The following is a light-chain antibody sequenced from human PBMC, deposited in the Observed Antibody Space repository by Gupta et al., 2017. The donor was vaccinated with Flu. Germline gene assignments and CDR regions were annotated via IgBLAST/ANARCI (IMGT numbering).Light chain of an antibody. CDR3: QQYWSSPPVT. J-gene: IGKJ5*01. CDR1: QSVSSSY. CDR2: GAS. Sequence: EIVLTQSPGTLSLSPGERATLSCRASQSVSSSYLAWYQQKPGQAPRLLIYGASSRDTGIPDRFSGSGSGKDLTLTISRREPEDFAVYYCQQYWSSPPVTFGQGTRLEIK. V-gene: IGKV3-20*01.